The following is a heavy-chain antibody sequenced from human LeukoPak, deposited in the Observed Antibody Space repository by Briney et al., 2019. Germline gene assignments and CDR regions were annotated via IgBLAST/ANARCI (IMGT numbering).Heavy chain of an antibody. D-gene: IGHD3-16*02. V-gene: IGHV3-20*04. J-gene: IGHJ6*03. CDR1: GFTFDDYG. CDR2: INWNGGST. Sequence: PGGSLRLSCAASGFTFDDYGMSWVRQAPGKGLEWVSGINWNGGSTGYADSVKGRFTISRDNAKNSLYLQMNSLRAEDTAVYYYARDVTPYYYMDVWGKGTTVTISS. CDR3: ARDVTPYYYMDV.